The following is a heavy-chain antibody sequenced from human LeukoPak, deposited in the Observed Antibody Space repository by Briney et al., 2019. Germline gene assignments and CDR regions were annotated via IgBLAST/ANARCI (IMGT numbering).Heavy chain of an antibody. CDR1: GFTFSSYG. CDR2: ISYDGSNK. Sequence: GSLRLSCAASGFTFSSYGMHWVRQTPGKGLEWVEVISYDGSNKYYADSVKGRFTISRDNSKNTLYLQMNSLRAEDTAVYYCAKLSLVGATQNFDYWGQGTLVTVSS. J-gene: IGHJ4*02. V-gene: IGHV3-30*18. CDR3: AKLSLVGATQNFDY. D-gene: IGHD1-26*01.